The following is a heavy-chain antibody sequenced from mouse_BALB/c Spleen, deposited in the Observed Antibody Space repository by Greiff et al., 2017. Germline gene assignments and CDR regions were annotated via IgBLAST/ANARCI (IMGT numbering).Heavy chain of an antibody. CDR1: GFTFNTNA. J-gene: IGHJ4*01. Sequence: GGGLVQPKGSLKLSCAASGFTFNTNAMNWVRQAPGKGLEWVARIRSKSNNYATYYADSVKDRFTISRDDSQSMLYLQMNNLKTEDTAMYYCVSEGYYRYDMDYWGQGTSVTVSS. CDR3: VSEGYYRYDMDY. D-gene: IGHD2-14*01. CDR2: IRSKSNNYAT. V-gene: IGHV10S3*01.